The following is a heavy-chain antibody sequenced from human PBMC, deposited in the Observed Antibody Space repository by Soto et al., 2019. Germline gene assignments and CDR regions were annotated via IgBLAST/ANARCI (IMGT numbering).Heavy chain of an antibody. V-gene: IGHV3-9*01. J-gene: IGHJ4*02. CDR3: AISTGSYYSDFDY. CDR1: GFTFDDYA. D-gene: IGHD1-26*01. Sequence: GGSLRLSCEHSGFTFDDYAMHWVRQVPGEGLEWVSGISGNSDEIDYADSVKGRFTISRDNAKKSLYLQMHSLRADDTALYYCAISTGSYYSDFDYWGQGTLVTVSS. CDR2: ISGNSDEI.